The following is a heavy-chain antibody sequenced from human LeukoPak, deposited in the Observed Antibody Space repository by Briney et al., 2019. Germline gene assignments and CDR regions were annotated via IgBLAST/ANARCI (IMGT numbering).Heavy chain of an antibody. CDR2: ISAYNGNT. J-gene: IGHJ5*02. V-gene: IGHV1-18*01. D-gene: IGHD3-22*01. CDR1: GYTFTSYG. CDR3: ARRGYDSSGYYPNNWFDP. Sequence: GASVKVSCKASGYTFTSYGISWVRQAPGQGLEWMGWISAYNGNTNYAQKLQGRVTMTTDTSTSTAYMELRSLRSDDTAVYYCARRGYDSSGYYPNNWFDPWGQGTLVTVSS.